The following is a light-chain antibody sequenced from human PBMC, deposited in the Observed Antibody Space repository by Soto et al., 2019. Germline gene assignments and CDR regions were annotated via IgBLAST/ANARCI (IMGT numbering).Light chain of an antibody. V-gene: IGKV1-12*01. CDR3: QQANSFPLA. J-gene: IGKJ4*01. Sequence: DIQMTQSPSSVSASVGDRVTITCRASQGISSRLAWYQQKPGKAPNLLIYAASSLQSGVPSRFSGSGSETDFTLTIGSLQPEDFATYYCQQANSFPLAFGGGTKVEIK. CDR1: QGISSR. CDR2: AAS.